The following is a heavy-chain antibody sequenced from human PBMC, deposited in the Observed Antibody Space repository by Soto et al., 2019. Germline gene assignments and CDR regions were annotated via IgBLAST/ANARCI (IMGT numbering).Heavy chain of an antibody. CDR2: IKQDGSEK. Sequence: EVQLVESGGGLVQPGGSQRLSCAASGFTFSSYWMSWVRQAPGKGLEWVANIKQDGSEKYYVDSVKGRFTISRDNAKNSLYLQMNSLRAEDTAVYYCARDRPLAPLPWFRGEAFDIWGQGTMVTVSS. V-gene: IGHV3-7*01. D-gene: IGHD3-10*01. CDR1: GFTFSSYW. CDR3: ARDRPLAPLPWFRGEAFDI. J-gene: IGHJ3*02.